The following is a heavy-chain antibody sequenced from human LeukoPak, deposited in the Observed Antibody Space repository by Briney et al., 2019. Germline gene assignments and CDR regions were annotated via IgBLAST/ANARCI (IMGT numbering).Heavy chain of an antibody. CDR3: ARGGSYFDY. CDR1: GFNVNTNY. CDR2: ISSSSNYI. J-gene: IGHJ4*02. Sequence: GGSLRLSCAVSGFNVNTNYMNWVRQAPGKGLEWVASISSSSNYIYYVDSVKGRFTISRDNAKNSLYLQMNSLRAEDTAVYYCARGGSYFDYWGQGTLVTVSS. D-gene: IGHD1-26*01. V-gene: IGHV3-21*01.